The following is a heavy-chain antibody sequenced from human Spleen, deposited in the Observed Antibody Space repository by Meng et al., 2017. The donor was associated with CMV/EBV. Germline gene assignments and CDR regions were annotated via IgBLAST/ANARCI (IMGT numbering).Heavy chain of an antibody. V-gene: IGHV3-23*01. CDR2: ISGSGGRK. CDR1: SSEA. Sequence: SSEAMSRVRQAAGKGLEWVAAISGSGGRKYYADSVKSRFTISRDNSKNTLYLQMNSLRAEDTAVYYCAKDDKDSSGYYYESGVYFDYWGQGTLVTVSS. D-gene: IGHD3-22*01. J-gene: IGHJ4*02. CDR3: AKDDKDSSGYYYESGVYFDY.